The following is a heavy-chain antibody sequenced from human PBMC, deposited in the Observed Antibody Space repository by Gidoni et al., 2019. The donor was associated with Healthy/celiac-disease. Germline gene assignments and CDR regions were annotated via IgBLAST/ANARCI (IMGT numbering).Heavy chain of an antibody. Sequence: QVQLVESGGGVVQPGRSLRLSCAASGFTFSSYAMHWVRQAPGKGLEWVAVISYDGSNKYYADSVKGRFTISRDNSKNTLYLQMNSLRAEDTAVYYCARGLYDFWSGYFPTQPDDAFDIWGQGTMVTVSS. CDR1: GFTFSSYA. CDR3: ARGLYDFWSGYFPTQPDDAFDI. V-gene: IGHV3-30-3*01. D-gene: IGHD3-3*01. CDR2: ISYDGSNK. J-gene: IGHJ3*02.